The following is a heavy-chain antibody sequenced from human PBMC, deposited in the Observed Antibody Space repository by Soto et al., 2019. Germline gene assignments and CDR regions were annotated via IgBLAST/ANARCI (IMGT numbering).Heavy chain of an antibody. CDR3: ARHGVATIENWFDP. Sequence: SETLSLTCTVSGGSISISSYYWGWIRQPPGKGLEWIGSIYYTGSTYYNPSLKSRVTISVDTSKNQFSLKLSSVTAADTAVYYCARHGVATIENWFDPWGQGTLVTVSS. V-gene: IGHV4-39*01. CDR1: GGSISISSYY. J-gene: IGHJ5*02. CDR2: IYYTGST. D-gene: IGHD5-12*01.